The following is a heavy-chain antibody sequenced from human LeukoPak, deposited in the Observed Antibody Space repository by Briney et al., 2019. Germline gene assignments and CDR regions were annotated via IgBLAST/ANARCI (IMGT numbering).Heavy chain of an antibody. D-gene: IGHD3-10*01. CDR1: GGSIRSSSYY. V-gene: IGHV4-39*01. CDR2: IYYSGST. J-gene: IGHJ5*02. Sequence: SETLSLTCTVSGGSIRSSSYYWGWIRQPPGKGLEWIGSIYYSGSTYYNQSPKSRVTISVDTSKNQFSLTLSSVTAADTAVYYCARHYFSGNCLFWFDPWGQGTLVTVSS. CDR3: ARHYFSGNCLFWFDP.